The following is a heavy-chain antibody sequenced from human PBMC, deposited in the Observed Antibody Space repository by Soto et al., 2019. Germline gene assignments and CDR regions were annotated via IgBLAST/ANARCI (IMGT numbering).Heavy chain of an antibody. D-gene: IGHD2-15*01. CDR1: GGSVSSGSYY. V-gene: IGHV4-61*01. J-gene: IGHJ4*02. Sequence: SETLSLTCTVSGGSVSSGSYYWSWIRQPPGKGLEWIGYIYYSGSTNYNPSLKSRVTISVDTSKNQFSLKLSSVTAADTAMYYCAREIRGAATPTFDYWGQGTLVTVS. CDR2: IYYSGST. CDR3: AREIRGAATPTFDY.